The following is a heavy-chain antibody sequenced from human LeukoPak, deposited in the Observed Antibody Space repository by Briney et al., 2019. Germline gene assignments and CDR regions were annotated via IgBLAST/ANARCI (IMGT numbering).Heavy chain of an antibody. D-gene: IGHD2-15*01. Sequence: SETLSLTCAVSGYSISSGYYWGWIRQSPGKGLQWIGTIYHSGSTYYNPSLKRRLTISIATSNNQFSLKLSSATAADTAVYYCARLTISGGRFFDCWGQGTLVTVSS. CDR3: ARLTISGGRFFDC. V-gene: IGHV4-38-2*01. J-gene: IGHJ4*02. CDR2: IYHSGST. CDR1: GYSISSGYY.